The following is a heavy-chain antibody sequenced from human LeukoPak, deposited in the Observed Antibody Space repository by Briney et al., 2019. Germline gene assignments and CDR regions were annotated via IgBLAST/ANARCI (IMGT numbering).Heavy chain of an antibody. CDR2: IKQDGSEK. Sequence: GGSLRLSCETSGFSFSTYWMAWVRQPPGKGLEWVANIKQDGSEKYYVDSVKGRFTISRDNAKNSLYLQMNSLRAEDTAVYYCARSMVRGVIGDYWGQGTLVTVSS. J-gene: IGHJ4*02. D-gene: IGHD3-10*01. CDR3: ARSMVRGVIGDY. V-gene: IGHV3-7*01. CDR1: GFSFSTYW.